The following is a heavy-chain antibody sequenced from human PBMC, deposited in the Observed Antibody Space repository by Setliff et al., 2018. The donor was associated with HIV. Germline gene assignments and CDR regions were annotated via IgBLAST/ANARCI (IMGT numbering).Heavy chain of an antibody. CDR3: AREIYGGNSRPFDY. CDR1: GGSISSYY. D-gene: IGHD4-17*01. J-gene: IGHJ4*02. Sequence: PSETLSLTCTVSGGSISSYYWSWIRQPPGKGLEWIGYIYYNGNTNYNPSLKSRVTISVDTSTNQISLKLSSVTAADTAVYYCAREIYGGNSRPFDYWGQGTRGTVSS. V-gene: IGHV4-59*01. CDR2: IYYNGNT.